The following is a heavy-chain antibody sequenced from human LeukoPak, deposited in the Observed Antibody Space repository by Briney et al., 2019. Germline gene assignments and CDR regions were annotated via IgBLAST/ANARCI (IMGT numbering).Heavy chain of an antibody. V-gene: IGHV3-30*18. CDR1: GFTFSGYA. J-gene: IGHJ4*02. CDR3: AKDIYYDSSGYRGYFDY. CDR2: MSYDGSNK. Sequence: RGSLRLSCAASGFTFSGYAMHWVRQAPGKGPEWVAVMSYDGSNKYYVDSVKGRFTVSRDNSKNTLYLQMNSLRAEDTAVYYCAKDIYYDSSGYRGYFDYWGQGTLVTVSS. D-gene: IGHD3-22*01.